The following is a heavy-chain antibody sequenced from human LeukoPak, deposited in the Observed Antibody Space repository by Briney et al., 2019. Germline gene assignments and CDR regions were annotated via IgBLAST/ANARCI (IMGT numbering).Heavy chain of an antibody. J-gene: IGHJ4*02. CDR2: IYGGGTNT. CDR1: GFSFGSFA. D-gene: IGHD6-19*01. Sequence: GGSLRLSCLGSGFSFGSFAMTWVRQAPGRGLEGVSTIYGGGTNTFYADSVKGRFTISRDDSKNMQFLEMDSLRPGDTAVYFCAKRITVAAGIYFDSWGQGTLVTVSS. CDR3: AKRITVAAGIYFDS. V-gene: IGHV3-23*01.